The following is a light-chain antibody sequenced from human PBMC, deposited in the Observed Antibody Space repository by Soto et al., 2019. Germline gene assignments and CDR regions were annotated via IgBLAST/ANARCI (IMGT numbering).Light chain of an antibody. CDR1: QSVSGSY. CDR3: QQYGSSPTT. Sequence: EIVLTQSPGTLSLSPGKRATLSCRASQSVSGSYLAWYQQKPGQAPRLLIYGASSRATGIPDRFSGSGSGTDFTLTISRLEPEDFAVYYCQQYGSSPTTFGQGTKLEIK. CDR2: GAS. V-gene: IGKV3-20*01. J-gene: IGKJ2*01.